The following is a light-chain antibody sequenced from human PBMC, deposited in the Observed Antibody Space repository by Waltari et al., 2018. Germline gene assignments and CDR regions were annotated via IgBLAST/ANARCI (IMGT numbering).Light chain of an antibody. CDR2: SNN. Sequence: QSVLTQPPSASGTPGQRVTISCSGSSSNIGSNTVNWYQQLPGTAPKLLIYSNNHRPSGGPDRFSGSKSGTAASLAISGLQSEDEADYYFAAWDDSLNGNWVFGGGTKLTVL. CDR1: SSNIGSNT. J-gene: IGLJ3*02. CDR3: AAWDDSLNGNWV. V-gene: IGLV1-44*01.